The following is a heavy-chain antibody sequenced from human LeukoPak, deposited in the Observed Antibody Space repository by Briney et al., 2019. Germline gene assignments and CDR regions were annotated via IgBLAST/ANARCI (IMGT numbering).Heavy chain of an antibody. V-gene: IGHV4-59*11. Sequence: SETLSLTCTVSGGSISSHYWSWIRQPPGKGLEWIGYIYNSGSTNYNPSLKSRVTISVDTSKNQFSLKLSSVTAADTAVYYCARAFWSGYPHLDVWGKGTTVTVSS. CDR2: IYNSGST. CDR3: ARAFWSGYPHLDV. D-gene: IGHD3-3*01. CDR1: GGSISSHY. J-gene: IGHJ6*04.